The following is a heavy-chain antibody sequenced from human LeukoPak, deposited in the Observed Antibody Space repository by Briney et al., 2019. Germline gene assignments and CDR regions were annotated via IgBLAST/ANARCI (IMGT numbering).Heavy chain of an antibody. J-gene: IGHJ4*02. V-gene: IGHV3-21*01. CDR3: ARVSSGYYDSSGCPDY. CDR1: GFTFSSYS. D-gene: IGHD3-22*01. CDR2: ISSSSSYI. Sequence: GGSLRLSXAASGFTFSSYSMNWVRQAPGKGLEWVSSISSSSSYIYYADSVKGRFTISRDNAKNSLYLQMNSLRAEDTAVYYCARVSSGYYDSSGCPDYWGQGTLVTVSS.